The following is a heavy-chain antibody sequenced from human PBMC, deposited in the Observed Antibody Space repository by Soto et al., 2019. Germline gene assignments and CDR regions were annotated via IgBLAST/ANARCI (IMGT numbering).Heavy chain of an antibody. V-gene: IGHV3-74*03. Sequence: VESGGGLVQPGTSLRLSCSASGFTFSNFWMHWARQVPGKGLVWVARISGDGTSVMYADSVKGRATISRDNVKSTVYLQLKGLRMEDTGGFHCLRDFDSYVDLWGRGTQVTVSS. J-gene: IGHJ2*01. CDR2: ISGDGTSV. CDR1: GFTFSNFW. CDR3: LRDFDSYVDL. D-gene: IGHD2-8*01.